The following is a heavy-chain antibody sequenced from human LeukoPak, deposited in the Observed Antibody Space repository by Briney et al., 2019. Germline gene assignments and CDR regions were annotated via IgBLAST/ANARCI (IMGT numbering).Heavy chain of an antibody. D-gene: IGHD3-22*01. J-gene: IGHJ4*02. Sequence: SGPALVKPTQTLTLTCTFSGFSLSTSGMRVSWMRQPPGKALEWLARIAWDDDKFYSTSLKTRLTISKDTSKNQVGLTMTNMDPVDTATYYCARTQYYYDSSGYYFFDYWGQGTLVTVSS. V-gene: IGHV2-70*04. CDR1: GFSLSTSGMR. CDR3: ARTQYYYDSSGYYFFDY. CDR2: IAWDDDK.